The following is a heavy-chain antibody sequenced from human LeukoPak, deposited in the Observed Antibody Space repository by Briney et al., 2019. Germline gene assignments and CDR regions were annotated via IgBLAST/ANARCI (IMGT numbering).Heavy chain of an antibody. CDR1: GGSISSYY. J-gene: IGHJ4*02. CDR2: VYSSGST. V-gene: IGHV4-4*07. CDR3: ARGLGGAAGHFDS. Sequence: SETLSLTCTVSGGSISSYYWSWMRQPAGKGLEWIGRVYSSGSTNYNPSLKSRVTMTVDTSTNEFSLKLSSVTAAGTAVYFCARGLGGAAGHFDSWGQGTLVTVSS. D-gene: IGHD6-13*01.